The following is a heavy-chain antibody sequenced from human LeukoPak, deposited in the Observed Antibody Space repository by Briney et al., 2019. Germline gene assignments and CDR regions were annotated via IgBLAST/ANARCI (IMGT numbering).Heavy chain of an antibody. Sequence: GGSLRLSCAASGFTFSSYAIHWVRQAPGKGLEYVSAISSNGGSTYYANSVKGRFTISRGNSKNTLYLQMGSLRAEDMAVYYCARAGRHMATIWFDYWGQGTLVTVSS. V-gene: IGHV3-64*01. CDR1: GFTFSSYA. CDR3: ARAGRHMATIWFDY. CDR2: ISSNGGST. D-gene: IGHD5-24*01. J-gene: IGHJ4*02.